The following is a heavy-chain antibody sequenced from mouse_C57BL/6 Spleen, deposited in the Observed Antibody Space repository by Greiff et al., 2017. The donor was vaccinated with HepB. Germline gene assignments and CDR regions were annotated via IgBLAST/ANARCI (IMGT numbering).Heavy chain of an antibody. CDR1: GYAFTNYL. CDR3: AMITTVVARGMDY. V-gene: IGHV1-54*01. D-gene: IGHD1-1*01. CDR2: INPGSGGT. Sequence: QVQLQQSGAELVRPGTSVKVSCKASGYAFTNYLIEWVKQRPGQGLEWIGVINPGSGGTNYNEKFKGKATLTADKSSSTAYMQLSSLTSEDSAVYFCAMITTVVARGMDYWGQGTSVTVSS. J-gene: IGHJ4*01.